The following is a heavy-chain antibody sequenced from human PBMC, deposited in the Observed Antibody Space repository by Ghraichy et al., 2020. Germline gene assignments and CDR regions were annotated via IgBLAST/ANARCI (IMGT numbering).Heavy chain of an antibody. Sequence: ESLNISCSVSGVSVNSSTWWSWVRQPPGKGLEWIGEIHPTGVTEYNPSFPSRVTMSVDKSKNLFSLRLTSVTAADTAIYYCARHRRLELPYFFDYGGQGTVVTVSS. J-gene: IGHJ4*02. CDR2: IHPTGVT. CDR3: ARHRRLELPYFFDY. CDR1: GVSVNSSTW. V-gene: IGHV4-4*02. D-gene: IGHD2-15*01.